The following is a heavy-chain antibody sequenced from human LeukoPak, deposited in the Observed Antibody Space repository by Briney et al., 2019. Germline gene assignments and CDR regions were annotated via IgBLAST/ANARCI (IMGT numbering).Heavy chain of an antibody. CDR3: AREDPYSSGWSFDY. J-gene: IGHJ4*02. CDR2: ISSSSSTI. Sequence: GGSLRLSYAASGFTFSSYSMNWVRQAPGKGLEWVSYISSSSSTIYYADSVKGRFTISRDNAKNSLYLQMNSLRDEDTAAYYCAREDPYSSGWSFDYWGQGTLVTVSS. D-gene: IGHD6-19*01. V-gene: IGHV3-48*02. CDR1: GFTFSSYS.